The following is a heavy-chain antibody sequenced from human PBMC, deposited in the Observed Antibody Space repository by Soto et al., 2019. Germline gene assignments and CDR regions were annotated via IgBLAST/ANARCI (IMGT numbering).Heavy chain of an antibody. CDR1: GGSISSSSYY. V-gene: IGHV4-39*01. Sequence: SETLSLTCTVSGGSISSSSYYWGWIRQPPGKGLEWIGSIYYSGSTYCNPSLKSRVTISVDTSKNQFSLKLSSVTAADTAVYYCARGRDDYGDYKRYFDYWGQGTLVTVSS. D-gene: IGHD4-17*01. J-gene: IGHJ4*02. CDR3: ARGRDDYGDYKRYFDY. CDR2: IYYSGST.